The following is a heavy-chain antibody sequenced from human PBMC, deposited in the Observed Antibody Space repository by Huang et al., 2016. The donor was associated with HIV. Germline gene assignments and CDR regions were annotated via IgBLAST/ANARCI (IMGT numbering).Heavy chain of an antibody. CDR2: IMPIFGTA. J-gene: IGHJ4*02. Sequence: QVQLVQSGAEVKKVGSSVKVSCKASGGTFSNYAISWVRLAPGHGLEWMGGIMPIFGTANFAQKFQGRVPIIADGSTSTTYLALGSLRSEDTAVYFCARQLYDNTGYLRGARLYDWGQGTLVTVSS. V-gene: IGHV1-69*13. CDR3: ARQLYDNTGYLRGARLYD. D-gene: IGHD3-22*01. CDR1: GGTFSNYA.